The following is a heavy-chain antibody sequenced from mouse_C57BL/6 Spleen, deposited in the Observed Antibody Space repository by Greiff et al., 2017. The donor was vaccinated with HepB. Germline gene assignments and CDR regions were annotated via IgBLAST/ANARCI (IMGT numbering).Heavy chain of an antibody. CDR2: IYPGSGST. Sequence: QVQLQQPGAELVKPGASVKMSCKASGYTFTSYWITWVKQRPGQGLEWIGDIYPGSGSTNYNEKFKSKATLTVDTSSSTAYMQLSSLTSEDSAVYYCARERLPYGSSYIDYWGQGTTLTGSS. CDR3: ARERLPYGSSYIDY. D-gene: IGHD1-1*01. J-gene: IGHJ2*01. V-gene: IGHV1-55*01. CDR1: GYTFTSYW.